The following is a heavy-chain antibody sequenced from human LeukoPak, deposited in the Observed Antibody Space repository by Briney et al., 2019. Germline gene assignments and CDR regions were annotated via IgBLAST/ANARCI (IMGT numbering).Heavy chain of an antibody. V-gene: IGHV1-46*01. J-gene: IGHJ3*02. Sequence: GASVKVSCKASGYTFTSYYMHWVRQAPGQGLEWMGIINPSGGSTSYARKFQGRVTMTRDTSTSTVYMELSSLRSEDTAVYYCAREGLWADAFDIWGQGTMVTVSS. D-gene: IGHD3-16*01. CDR1: GYTFTSYY. CDR2: INPSGGST. CDR3: AREGLWADAFDI.